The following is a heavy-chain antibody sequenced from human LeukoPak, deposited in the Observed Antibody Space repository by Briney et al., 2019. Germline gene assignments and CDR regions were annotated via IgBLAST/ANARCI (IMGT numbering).Heavy chain of an antibody. CDR2: IYYSGST. V-gene: IGHV4-39*07. J-gene: IGHJ5*02. CDR1: GGSISSSSYY. D-gene: IGHD2-15*01. Sequence: SETLSLTCTVSGGSISSSSYYWGWIRQPPGKGLEWIGSIYYSGSTYYNPSLKSRVTISVDTSKNQFSLKLSSVTAADTAVYYCARVGRYCSGGSCLNWFDPWGQGTLVTVSS. CDR3: ARVGRYCSGGSCLNWFDP.